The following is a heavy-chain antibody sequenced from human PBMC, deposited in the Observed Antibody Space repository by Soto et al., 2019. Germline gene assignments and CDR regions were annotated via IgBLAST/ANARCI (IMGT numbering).Heavy chain of an antibody. V-gene: IGHV1-69*13. D-gene: IGHD6-13*01. J-gene: IGHJ4*02. CDR2: IIPSFGTV. CDR1: GGTFSSYA. CDR3: ARCGYRSAAYSIAAAGLRLYYFDY. Sequence: GASVKLSCKASGGTFSSYAISGVRHAPGQGLEWMGGIIPSFGTVNYAQKFQGRVTITADESTSTAYMELSSLRSEDTAVYYCARCGYRSAAYSIAAAGLRLYYFDYWGQGTLVTVSS.